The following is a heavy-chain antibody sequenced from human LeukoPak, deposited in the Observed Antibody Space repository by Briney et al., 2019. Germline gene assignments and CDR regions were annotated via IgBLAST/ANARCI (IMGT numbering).Heavy chain of an antibody. V-gene: IGHV3-74*01. Sequence: GGSLRLSCAASGFTFSNYWVHWVRQAPGMGLVWVSRINPDGTTTSYADSVKGRFTISRDNAKNTLYLQMNSLRAEDTAVYYCVVGGSPGYWGQGTLVTVSS. CDR3: VVGGSPGY. J-gene: IGHJ4*02. CDR1: GFTFSNYW. D-gene: IGHD2-15*01. CDR2: INPDGTTT.